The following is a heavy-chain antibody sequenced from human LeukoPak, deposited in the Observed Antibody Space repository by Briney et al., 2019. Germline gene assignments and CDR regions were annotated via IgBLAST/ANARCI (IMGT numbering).Heavy chain of an antibody. CDR3: ARAGSMVRGVIGRNGAFDI. Sequence: GGSLRLSCAASGLSVNSYYMNRVRQAPGKGLEYVSVIYRDDTTYYAASVKGRFTISRDISKNTLYLQMHSLRVEDTAVYYCARAGSMVRGVIGRNGAFDIWGQGTMVTVSS. CDR2: IYRDDTT. D-gene: IGHD3-10*01. CDR1: GLSVNSYY. J-gene: IGHJ3*02. V-gene: IGHV3-66*01.